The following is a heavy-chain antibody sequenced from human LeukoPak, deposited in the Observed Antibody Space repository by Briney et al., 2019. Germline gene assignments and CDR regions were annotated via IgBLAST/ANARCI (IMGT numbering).Heavy chain of an antibody. J-gene: IGHJ4*02. CDR1: GLTFSNSW. CDR3: ARALWLVYN. CDR2: IKPDGSEK. V-gene: IGHV3-7*05. D-gene: IGHD6-19*01. Sequence: GSLRLSCAASGLTFSNSWMSWVRQAPGKGLEWVANIKPDGSEKYYLDSVKGRFTISRDNAKNSLFLQMNSLRAEDTAVYYCARALWLVYNWGQGTLVTVSS.